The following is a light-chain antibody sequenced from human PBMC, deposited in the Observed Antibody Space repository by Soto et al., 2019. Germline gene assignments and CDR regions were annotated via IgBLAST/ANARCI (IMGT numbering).Light chain of an antibody. CDR2: DVS. CDR1: SSDVGGYNR. J-gene: IGLJ1*01. CDR3: TSYATGSAYV. V-gene: IGLV2-18*02. Sequence: QSVLTQPPSVSGSPGQSVTISCTGTSSDVGGYNRVSWYQQPPGKAPKRLIYDVSNRPSGGSTRFSGSKSGNTASLTISGLQAEDEADYYCTSYATGSAYVFGPGTKVTVL.